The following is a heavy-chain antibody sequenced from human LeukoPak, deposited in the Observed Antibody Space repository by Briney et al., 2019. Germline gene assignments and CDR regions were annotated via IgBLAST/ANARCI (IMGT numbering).Heavy chain of an antibody. CDR1: GFAFREYW. CDR3: VLEIKIQGFRAFDF. CDR2: INDGGTYT. V-gene: IGHV3-74*01. D-gene: IGHD3-10*01. J-gene: IGHJ4*02. Sequence: PGGSLRLSCAASGFAFREYWMHWVRQTPGTGLMWVARINDGGTYTAYADSVKGRFTVSRDNAANTLYLQMNTLRVEDTAIYYCVLEIKIQGFRAFDFWGQGTPVTVSS.